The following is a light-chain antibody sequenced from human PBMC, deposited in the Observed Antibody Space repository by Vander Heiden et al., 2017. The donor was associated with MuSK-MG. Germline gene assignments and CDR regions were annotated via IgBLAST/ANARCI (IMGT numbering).Light chain of an antibody. Sequence: EIVMTQSPATLSVSPGERATLSCRASQSINSNLAWYQQKPGQAPRLLIYGASTRATGIPARFSGSGSGTEFILTISSRQSEDSAVYHCQQDHKWPLFTFGGGTKVEIK. J-gene: IGKJ4*01. V-gene: IGKV3-15*01. CDR3: QQDHKWPLFT. CDR1: QSINSN. CDR2: GAS.